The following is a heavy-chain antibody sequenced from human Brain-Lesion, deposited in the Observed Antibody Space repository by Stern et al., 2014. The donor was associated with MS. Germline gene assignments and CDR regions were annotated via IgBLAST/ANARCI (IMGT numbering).Heavy chain of an antibody. D-gene: IGHD5-18*01. CDR2: IYTTGRT. CDR1: GGSVGSGRYD. V-gene: IGHV4-61*02. Sequence: QVQLQESGPGLVKPSQTLSLTCTVSGGSVGSGRYDWSWIRQPAGKGLEWIGRIYTTGRTYYNPSLKSRVSISIDTSKNQFSLKLPSVTAADTAVYYCARDKEDTNMAFRYFDNWGQGTLVTVSS. CDR3: ARDKEDTNMAFRYFDN. J-gene: IGHJ4*02.